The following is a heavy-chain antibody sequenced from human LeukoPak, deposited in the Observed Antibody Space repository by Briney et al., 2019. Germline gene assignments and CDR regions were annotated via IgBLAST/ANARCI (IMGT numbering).Heavy chain of an antibody. CDR2: TSGSGGST. CDR1: GFTFSSYA. V-gene: IGHV3-23*01. Sequence: GGSLRLSCAASGFTFSSYAMSWVRQAPGKGLEWVSATSGSGGSTYYADSVKGRFTISRDNSKNTLYLQMNSLRAEDTAVYYCARDTMLGMGNPWGQGTLVTVSS. CDR3: ARDTMLGMGNP. J-gene: IGHJ5*02. D-gene: IGHD3-10*02.